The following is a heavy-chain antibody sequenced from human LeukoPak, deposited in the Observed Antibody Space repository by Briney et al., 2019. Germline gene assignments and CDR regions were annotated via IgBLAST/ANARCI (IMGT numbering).Heavy chain of an antibody. J-gene: IGHJ4*02. CDR2: IYSGGST. D-gene: IGHD6-13*01. Sequence: PGGSLRLSCAASGFTFSSYTMNWVRQAPGKGLEWVSVIYSGGSTYYADSVKGRFTISRDNSKNTLYLQMNSLRAEDTAVYYCARDSRSAAAGTRGSDYWGQGTLVTVSS. V-gene: IGHV3-66*01. CDR3: ARDSRSAAAGTRGSDY. CDR1: GFTFSSYT.